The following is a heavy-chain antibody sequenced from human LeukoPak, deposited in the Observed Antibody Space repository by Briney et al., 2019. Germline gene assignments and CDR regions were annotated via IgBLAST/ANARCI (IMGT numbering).Heavy chain of an antibody. CDR2: IYYSGST. CDR3: ARRISSWNVYIGK. J-gene: IGHJ4*02. V-gene: IGHV4-31*03. D-gene: IGHD1-1*01. Sequence: PSETLSLTCTVSGGSISSGGYYWSWIRQHPGKGLEWIGYIYYSGSTYYNPSLKSRVTISVDTSKNQFSLRVTSVTAADTAMYFCARRISSWNVYIGKWGQGIQVTVSS. CDR1: GGSISSGGYY.